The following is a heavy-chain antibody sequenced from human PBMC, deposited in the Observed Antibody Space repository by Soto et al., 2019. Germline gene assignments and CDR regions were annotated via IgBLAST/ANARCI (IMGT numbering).Heavy chain of an antibody. V-gene: IGHV3-7*01. J-gene: IGHJ6*02. D-gene: IGHD2-2*01. CDR2: IKQDGSEK. CDR3: ARDRYCSSTSCKLYYYYGMDV. CDR1: GFTFSSYW. Sequence: GGSLRLSCAASGFTFSSYWMSWVRQAPGKGLEWVANIKQDGSEKYYVDSVKGRFTISRDNAKNSLYLQMNSLRAEDTAVYYCARDRYCSSTSCKLYYYYGMDVWGQGTTVTVSS.